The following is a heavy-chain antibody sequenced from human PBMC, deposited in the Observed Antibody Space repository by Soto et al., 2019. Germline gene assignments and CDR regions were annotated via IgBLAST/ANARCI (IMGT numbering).Heavy chain of an antibody. CDR2: IWYDGSNK. D-gene: IGHD2-2*01. Sequence: PGGSLRLSCAASGFTFSSYGMHWVRQAPGKGLEWVAVIWYDGSNKYYADSVKGRFTISRDNSKNTLYLQMNSLRAEDTAVYYCARDEKDIVVVPAYHSWSSYSAYWGLGTLLSGSS. CDR1: GFTFSSYG. CDR3: ARDEKDIVVVPAYHSWSSYSAY. J-gene: IGHJ4*02. V-gene: IGHV3-33*01.